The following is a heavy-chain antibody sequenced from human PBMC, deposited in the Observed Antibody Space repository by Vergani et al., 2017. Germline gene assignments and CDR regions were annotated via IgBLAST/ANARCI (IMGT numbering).Heavy chain of an antibody. CDR2: IRSKANSYAT. Sequence: EVQLLESGGGLAQPGGSLRLSCAASGFTFSGSAMHWVRQASGKGLEWVGRIRSKANSYATAYAASVKGRFTISRDDSKNTAYLQMNSLKTEDTAVYYCTSGIVATTDYWGQGTLVTVSS. CDR3: TSGIVATTDY. D-gene: IGHD5-12*01. V-gene: IGHV3-73*01. CDR1: GFTFSGSA. J-gene: IGHJ4*02.